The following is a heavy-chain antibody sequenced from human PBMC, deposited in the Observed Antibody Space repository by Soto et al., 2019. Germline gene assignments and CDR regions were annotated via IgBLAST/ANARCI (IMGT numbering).Heavy chain of an antibody. J-gene: IGHJ6*02. V-gene: IGHV3-30-3*01. CDR2: ISYDGSNK. D-gene: IGHD3-3*01. Sequence: QVQLVESGGGVVQPGRSLRLSCAASGFTFSSYAMRWVRQAPGKGLEWVAVISYDGSNKYYADSVKGRFTISRVNSKHTLELQMSILGGGDTAVYSCARVSLPSYDFWGCYYTPYYGMDVCGQGTTVTVSS. CDR1: GFTFSSYA. CDR3: ARVSLPSYDFWGCYYTPYYGMDV.